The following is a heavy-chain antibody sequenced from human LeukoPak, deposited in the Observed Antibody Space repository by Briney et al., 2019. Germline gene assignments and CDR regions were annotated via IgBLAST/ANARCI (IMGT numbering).Heavy chain of an antibody. Sequence: GASVKVSCKASGYTFTDYYLHWVRQAPGQGLEWMGWINPNSGGTEYVQKFQGRVTMTRDTSLSTAYMELRRLRSDDTAVYYCAREGDSSGWPFDYWGQGTLVTVSS. CDR1: GYTFTDYY. D-gene: IGHD6-19*01. CDR3: AREGDSSGWPFDY. V-gene: IGHV1-2*02. J-gene: IGHJ4*02. CDR2: INPNSGGT.